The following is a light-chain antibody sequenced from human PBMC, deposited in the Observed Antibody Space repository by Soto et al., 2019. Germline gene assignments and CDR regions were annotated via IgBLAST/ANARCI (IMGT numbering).Light chain of an antibody. V-gene: IGKV3-20*01. CDR3: HQYSSAPFT. CDR2: GAS. Sequence: EVVLTQSPGTLSLSPGERATLSCRASQSVSSNYLAWYQQKPGQAPRLLIYGASSRATGIPDRFSGSGSGTDFTLTISRLEPEDFAVYFCHQYSSAPFTFGGGTKVEIK. J-gene: IGKJ4*01. CDR1: QSVSSNY.